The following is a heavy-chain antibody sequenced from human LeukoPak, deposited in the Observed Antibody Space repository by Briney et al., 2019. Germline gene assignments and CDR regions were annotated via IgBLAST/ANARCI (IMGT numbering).Heavy chain of an antibody. J-gene: IGHJ4*02. D-gene: IGHD2-8*02. Sequence: GESLKISCRGSGYTFTTSWIAWVRQMPGTGLEWLGIIYPGDSDTRYSPSFQGQVTISADKSISTAYLQWSSLKASDTAMYFCARQLSSGGGGYHWACFDYWGQGTLVSVSS. V-gene: IGHV5-51*01. CDR2: IYPGDSDT. CDR3: ARQLSSGGGGYHWACFDY. CDR1: GYTFTTSW.